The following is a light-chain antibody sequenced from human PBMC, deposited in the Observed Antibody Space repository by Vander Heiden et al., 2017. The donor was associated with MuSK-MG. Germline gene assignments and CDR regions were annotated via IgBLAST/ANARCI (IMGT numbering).Light chain of an antibody. CDR1: QSISSW. Sequence: DIQMTQPPSTRSASVGDRVTITCRASQSISSWLAWYQQKPGKAPKLLIYKASSLESGVPSRFSGSGSGTEFTLTISSLQPDEFATYYCQQDNSYWTFGQGTKVEIK. CDR2: KAS. V-gene: IGKV1-5*03. J-gene: IGKJ1*01. CDR3: QQDNSYWT.